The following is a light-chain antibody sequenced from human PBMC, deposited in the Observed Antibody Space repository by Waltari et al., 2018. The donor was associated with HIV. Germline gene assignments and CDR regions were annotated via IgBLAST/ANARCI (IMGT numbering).Light chain of an antibody. CDR1: QSIATS. Sequence: EIVLTQSPDTLSLSPGERATFSCRASQSIATSLVWYQQRPGQPPRLLIYDASSRAPTIPARFSGSGSGTDFTLTISSLEPEDFAVYYCQQRANWPSYSFGQGTKLEIK. V-gene: IGKV3-11*01. CDR3: QQRANWPSYS. J-gene: IGKJ2*03. CDR2: DAS.